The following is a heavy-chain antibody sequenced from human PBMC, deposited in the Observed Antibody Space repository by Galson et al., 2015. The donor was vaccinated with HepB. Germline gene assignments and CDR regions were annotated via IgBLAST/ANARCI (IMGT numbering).Heavy chain of an antibody. CDR3: ARGLGSGWSSDPDLNYYYGMDV. CDR1: GFTFSSYG. D-gene: IGHD6-19*01. J-gene: IGHJ6*02. CDR2: IWYDGSNK. Sequence: SLRLSCAASGFTFSSYGMHWVRQAPGKGLEWVAVIWYDGSNKYYADSVKGRFTISRDNSKNTLYLQMNSLRAEDTAVYYCARGLGSGWSSDPDLNYYYGMDVWGQGTTVTVSS. V-gene: IGHV3-33*08.